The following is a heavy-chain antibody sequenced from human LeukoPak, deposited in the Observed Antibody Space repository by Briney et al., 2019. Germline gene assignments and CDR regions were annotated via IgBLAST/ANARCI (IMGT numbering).Heavy chain of an antibody. Sequence: GGSLRLSCAASGFSFNSYAMSWVRQAPGKGLEWVSAISGSGGRTYYADSVKGRFTISRDNSNNTLYLQMNSLRAEDTAVYYCASYSSSWYLDYWGQGTLVTVSS. V-gene: IGHV3-23*01. D-gene: IGHD6-13*01. CDR1: GFSFNSYA. J-gene: IGHJ4*02. CDR2: ISGSGGRT. CDR3: ASYSSSWYLDY.